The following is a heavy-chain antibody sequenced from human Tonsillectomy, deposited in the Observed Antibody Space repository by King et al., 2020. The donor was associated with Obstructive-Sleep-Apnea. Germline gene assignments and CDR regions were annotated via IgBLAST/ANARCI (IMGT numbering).Heavy chain of an antibody. CDR1: GGSISRGGYY. D-gene: IGHD3-10*01. J-gene: IGHJ6*02. CDR2: IYYSGST. CDR3: ARVRFGELYGMDV. V-gene: IGHV4-31*03. Sequence: QLQESGPGLVKPSQTLSLTCTVSGGSISRGGYYWSWIRQHPGKGLEWIGYIYYSGSTYYNPSLKSRVTISVDTSKNQFSLKLSSVTAADTAVYYCARVRFGELYGMDVWGQGTTVTVSS.